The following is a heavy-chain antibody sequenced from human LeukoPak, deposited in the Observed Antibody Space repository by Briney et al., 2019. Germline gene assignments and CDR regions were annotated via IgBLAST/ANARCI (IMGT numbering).Heavy chain of an antibody. CDR2: IYYSGST. Sequence: SETLSLTCTVSGGSISSYYWSWIRQPPGKGLEWIGYIYYSGSTNYNPSLKSRVTMSVDTSKNQFSLKLSSVTAADTAVYYCARQDAGYSSGWLDYWGQGTLVTVSS. J-gene: IGHJ4*02. V-gene: IGHV4-59*08. CDR1: GGSISSYY. CDR3: ARQDAGYSSGWLDY. D-gene: IGHD6-19*01.